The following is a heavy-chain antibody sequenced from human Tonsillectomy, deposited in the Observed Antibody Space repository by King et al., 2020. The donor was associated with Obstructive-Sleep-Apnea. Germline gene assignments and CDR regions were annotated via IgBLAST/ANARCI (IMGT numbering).Heavy chain of an antibody. V-gene: IGHV3-15*01. Sequence: EVQLVESGGGLVKPGGSLRLSCAASGFTFSNVWMTWVRQAPGKGLEWVGRIKSRTDGGSTDYAAPVKGRFVITRDDTKNTLYLQMDSLKIEDTAVYYCTRAHCGGGCSRLNWFDPWGQGTLVTVST. CDR2: IKSRTDGGST. CDR3: TRAHCGGGCSRLNWFDP. CDR1: GFTFSNVW. J-gene: IGHJ5*02. D-gene: IGHD2-21*02.